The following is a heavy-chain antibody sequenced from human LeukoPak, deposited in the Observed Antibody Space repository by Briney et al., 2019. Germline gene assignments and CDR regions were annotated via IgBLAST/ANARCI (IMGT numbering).Heavy chain of an antibody. CDR1: GFTFSTKW. J-gene: IGHJ4*02. V-gene: IGHV3-23*01. Sequence: GGSLRLSCAASGFTFSTKWMTWVRQAPGKGLEWVSAISGSGGSTYYADSVKGRFTISRDNSKNTLYLQMNSLRAEDTAVYYCAKHLASYGYYDYWGQGTLVTVSS. D-gene: IGHD5-18*01. CDR3: AKHLASYGYYDY. CDR2: ISGSGGST.